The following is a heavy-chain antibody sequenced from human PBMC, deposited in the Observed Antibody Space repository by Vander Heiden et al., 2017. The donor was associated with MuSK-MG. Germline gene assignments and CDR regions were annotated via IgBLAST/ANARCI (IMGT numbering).Heavy chain of an antibody. Sequence: QLQLQESGPGLVKPSETLSLTCTVSGGSISSSSYYWGWIRQPPGKGLEWIGSIYYSGSTYYKSSLKSRVTISVDTSKNQFPLKVSSVIAADTAVYYCARVDVDTATGRVYWGQGTLVTVSS. J-gene: IGHJ4*02. V-gene: IGHV4-39*07. CDR1: GGSISSSSYY. CDR3: ARVDVDTATGRVY. D-gene: IGHD5-18*01. CDR2: IYYSGST.